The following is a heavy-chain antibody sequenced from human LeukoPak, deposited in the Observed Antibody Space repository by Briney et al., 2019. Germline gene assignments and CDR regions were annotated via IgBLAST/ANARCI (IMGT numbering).Heavy chain of an antibody. Sequence: PGGPLRLSCAASGFTFDDYAMHWVRQAPGKGLEWVSLISGDRGSTYYADSVKGRFTISRDNSKNSLYLQMNSLRTEDTALYYCAKPQEGGYYYDSSGYYRFDYWGQGTLVTVSS. CDR2: ISGDRGST. D-gene: IGHD3-22*01. CDR3: AKPQEGGYYYDSSGYYRFDY. J-gene: IGHJ4*02. V-gene: IGHV3-43*02. CDR1: GFTFDDYA.